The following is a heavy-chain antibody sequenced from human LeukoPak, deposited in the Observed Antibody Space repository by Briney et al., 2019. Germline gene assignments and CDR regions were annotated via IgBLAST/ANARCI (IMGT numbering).Heavy chain of an antibody. V-gene: IGHV3-33*01. D-gene: IGHD3-16*01. CDR3: ATGWGWTFDY. CDR1: GFTLSTYG. Sequence: GGSLRLSCAASGFTLSTYGMHWVRQAPGKGLEWVAVIWHDGSNKYYADSVKGRFTISRDNSKNTLYLQMNSLRAEDTAVYYCATGWGWTFDYWGQGTLVTVSS. CDR2: IWHDGSNK. J-gene: IGHJ4*02.